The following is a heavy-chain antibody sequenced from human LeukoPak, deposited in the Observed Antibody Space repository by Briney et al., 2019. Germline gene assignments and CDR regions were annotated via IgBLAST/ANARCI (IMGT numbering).Heavy chain of an antibody. CDR3: ARGGAGELLDYYFYGMDV. CDR2: ISSSGTTI. D-gene: IGHD3-10*01. V-gene: IGHV3-11*01. J-gene: IGHJ6*02. CDR1: GFTFSDYY. Sequence: GGSLRLSCAASGFTFSDYYMNWIRQAPGKGLGWVSDISSSGTTIDYADSVKGRFTISRDNAQNLVYLQMNSLRAEDTAVYYCARGGAGELLDYYFYGMDVWGQGTTVTVSS.